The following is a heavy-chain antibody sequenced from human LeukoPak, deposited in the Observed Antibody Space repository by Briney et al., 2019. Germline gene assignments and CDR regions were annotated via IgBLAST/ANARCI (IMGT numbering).Heavy chain of an antibody. D-gene: IGHD3-10*01. Sequence: PGGSLRLSCAASGFTFSDYYMSWIRQAPGKGLEWVSYISSSGSTIYYADSVKGRFTISRDNAKNSLYLQMNSLRAEDTAVYYCARGFGKVSSDVFGGYTMDVWGQGTTVTVSS. J-gene: IGHJ6*02. V-gene: IGHV3-11*01. CDR2: ISSSGSTI. CDR3: ARGFGKVSSDVFGGYTMDV. CDR1: GFTFSDYY.